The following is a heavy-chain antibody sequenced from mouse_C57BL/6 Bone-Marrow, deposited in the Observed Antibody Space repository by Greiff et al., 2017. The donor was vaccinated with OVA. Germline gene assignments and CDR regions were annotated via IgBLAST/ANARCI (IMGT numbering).Heavy chain of an antibody. Sequence: EVQLQQSGAELVRPGASVKLSCTASGFNIKDDYMHWVKQRPEQGLEWIGWIDPENGDTEYASKFQGKATITAEKSSNTAYLQLSSLPSEDTAVYYCTSDGNFDYWGQGTTLTVSS. J-gene: IGHJ2*01. CDR2: IDPENGDT. D-gene: IGHD2-1*01. V-gene: IGHV14-4*01. CDR3: TSDGNFDY. CDR1: GFNIKDDY.